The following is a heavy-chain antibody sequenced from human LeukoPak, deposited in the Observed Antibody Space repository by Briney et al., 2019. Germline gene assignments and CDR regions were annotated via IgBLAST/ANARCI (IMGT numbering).Heavy chain of an antibody. J-gene: IGHJ6*02. Sequence: GESLKISCKGSRYSFTSYWISWVRQMPGKGLEWMGRIDPSDSYTNYSPSFQGHVTISADKSISTAYLQWSSLKASDTAMYYCAGSDPLRDVFYYYGMDVWGQGTTVTVSS. D-gene: IGHD3-16*01. CDR3: AGSDPLRDVFYYYGMDV. CDR2: IDPSDSYT. CDR1: RYSFTSYW. V-gene: IGHV5-10-1*01.